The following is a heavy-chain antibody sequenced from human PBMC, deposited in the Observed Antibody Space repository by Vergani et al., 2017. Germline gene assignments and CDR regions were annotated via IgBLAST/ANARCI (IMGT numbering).Heavy chain of an antibody. V-gene: IGHV4-59*01. J-gene: IGHJ4*02. CDR2: IYYSGST. CDR3: ARMIAAAGTGXFDY. D-gene: IGHD6-13*01. CDR1: GGPISSYY. Sequence: QVQLQESGPGLVKPSETLSLTCTVSGGPISSYYWSWIRQPPGKGLEWIGYIYYSGSTNYNPSLKSRVTISVDTSKNHFSLKLSSVTAADTAVYYCARMIAAAGTGXFDYWGQGTLVTVSS.